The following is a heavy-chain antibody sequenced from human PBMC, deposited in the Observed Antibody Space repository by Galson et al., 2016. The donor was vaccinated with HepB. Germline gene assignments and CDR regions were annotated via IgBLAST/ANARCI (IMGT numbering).Heavy chain of an antibody. CDR2: VRTSSSRSGFKT. CDR3: ARLVCGGGGCDPRPYDFDF. D-gene: IGHD2-15*01. J-gene: IGHJ5*01. V-gene: IGHV3-23*01. CDR1: GFPFSSHA. Sequence: SLRLSCAVSGFPFSSHAMSWVRQAPGEGLEWVSVVRTSSSRSGFKTNYAESVKGRFTVSRDDSRNTLYLQMNSLRVADTAIYYCARLVCGGGGCDPRPYDFDFWGHGILVSVSS.